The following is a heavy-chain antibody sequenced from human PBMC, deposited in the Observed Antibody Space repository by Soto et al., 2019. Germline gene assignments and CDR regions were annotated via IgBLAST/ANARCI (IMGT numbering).Heavy chain of an antibody. CDR1: GYSFTSYW. Sequence: GESLKISCKGSGYSFTSYWISWVRQMPGKGLEWMGRIDPSDSYTNYSPSFQGHVTISADKSISTAYLQWSSLKASDTAMCYCARDAMVRGVIQYGMDVWGQGTTVTVSS. J-gene: IGHJ6*02. D-gene: IGHD3-10*01. V-gene: IGHV5-10-1*01. CDR2: IDPSDSYT. CDR3: ARDAMVRGVIQYGMDV.